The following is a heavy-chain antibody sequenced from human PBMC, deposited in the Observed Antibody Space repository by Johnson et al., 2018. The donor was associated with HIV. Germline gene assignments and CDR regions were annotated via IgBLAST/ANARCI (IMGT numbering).Heavy chain of an antibody. V-gene: IGHV3-43D*03. Sequence: VQLVESGGGLVQPGRSLRLSCAASGFTFDDYAMHWVRQAPGKGLEWVSLISWEGGSTYYVDSVKGRFTISRDNSKNSLYLQMNSLRVEDTALYFCAKDIWQLSEGGDAFDIWGQGTMVIVSA. CDR1: GFTFDDYA. D-gene: IGHD6-13*01. CDR2: ISWEGGST. J-gene: IGHJ3*02. CDR3: AKDIWQLSEGGDAFDI.